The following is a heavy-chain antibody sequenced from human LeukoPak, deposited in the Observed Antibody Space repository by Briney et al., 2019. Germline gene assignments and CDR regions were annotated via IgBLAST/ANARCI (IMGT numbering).Heavy chain of an antibody. V-gene: IGHV1-8*01. CDR1: GYTFTSYD. CDR3: ARADSLSYGSGSYYAN. J-gene: IGHJ4*02. D-gene: IGHD3-10*01. Sequence: ASVKVSGKASGYTFTSYDINWVRQATGQGLEWMGWMNPNSGNTGYAQKFQGRVTMTRNTSISTAYMELSSLRSEDTAVYYCARADSLSYGSGSYYANWGKGTLVTVSS. CDR2: MNPNSGNT.